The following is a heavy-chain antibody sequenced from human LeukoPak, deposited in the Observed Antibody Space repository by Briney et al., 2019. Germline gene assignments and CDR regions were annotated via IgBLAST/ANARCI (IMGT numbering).Heavy chain of an antibody. CDR1: GFTFSSYG. D-gene: IGHD3-22*01. J-gene: IGHJ4*02. V-gene: IGHV3-7*03. Sequence: PGGSLRLSCAASGFTFSSYGMSWVRQAPGKGLEWVANIKQDGSEKYYVDSVKGRFTISRDNSKNTLYLQMNSLRAEDTAVYYCATRGMGYYDSSGYYRDFDYWGQGTLVTVSS. CDR3: ATRGMGYYDSSGYYRDFDY. CDR2: IKQDGSEK.